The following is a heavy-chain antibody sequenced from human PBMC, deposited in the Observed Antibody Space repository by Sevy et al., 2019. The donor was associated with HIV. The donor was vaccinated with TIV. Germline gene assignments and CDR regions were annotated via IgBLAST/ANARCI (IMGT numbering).Heavy chain of an antibody. CDR3: AKEAYDFWSGYSNYFDY. CDR2: ISYDGSNK. CDR1: GFTFSSYG. J-gene: IGHJ4*02. V-gene: IGHV3-30*18. Sequence: GGSLRLSCAASGFTFSSYGMHWVRQAPGKGLEWVAVISYDGSNKYYADSVKGRFTISRDNSKNTLYPQMNSLRAEDTAVYYCAKEAYDFWSGYSNYFDYWGQGTLVTVSS. D-gene: IGHD3-3*01.